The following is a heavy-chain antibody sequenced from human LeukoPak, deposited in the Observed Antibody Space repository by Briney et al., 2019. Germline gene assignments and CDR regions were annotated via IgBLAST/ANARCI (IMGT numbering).Heavy chain of an antibody. CDR3: ARVGSGWWDYYYYMDV. D-gene: IGHD6-19*01. V-gene: IGHV4-59*01. CDR2: IYYSGST. J-gene: IGHJ6*03. Sequence: PSETLSLTCTVSGGSISSYYWSWIRQPPGKGLEWIGYIYYSGSTNYNPSLKSRVTISVDTSKNQFSLKLSSVTAADTAVYYCARVGSGWWDYYYYMDVWGKGTTVTVSS. CDR1: GGSISSYY.